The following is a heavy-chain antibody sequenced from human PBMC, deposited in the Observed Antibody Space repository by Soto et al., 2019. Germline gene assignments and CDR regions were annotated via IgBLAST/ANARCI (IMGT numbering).Heavy chain of an antibody. J-gene: IGHJ3*02. CDR3: ARHGITGSYYDAFDI. CDR1: GDSISSTRCP. D-gene: IGHD1-26*01. CDR2: IKYSGTT. Sequence: SGTLSLSCTLSGDSISSTRCPGAWIRQPPGKGLEWIASIKYSGTTFYNPSLKSRVTLSADTSKNQFALKLSSVTAAETAVYYCARHGITGSYYDAFDIWGQGTMLTVS. V-gene: IGHV4-39*01.